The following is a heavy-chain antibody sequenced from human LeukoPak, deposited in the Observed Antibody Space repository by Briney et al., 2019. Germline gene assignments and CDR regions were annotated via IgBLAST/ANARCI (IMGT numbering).Heavy chain of an antibody. CDR2: FDPEDGET. CDR1: GYTFIDYY. CDR3: VPLGPDVDY. V-gene: IGHV1-24*01. J-gene: IGHJ4*02. Sequence: ASVKVSCKASGYTFIDYYFNWVRQAPGKGLEWMGGFDPEDGETIYAQKFQGRVTMTEDTSTDTAYMELSSLRSEDTAVYYCVPLGPDVDYWGQGTLVTVSS. D-gene: IGHD1-14*01.